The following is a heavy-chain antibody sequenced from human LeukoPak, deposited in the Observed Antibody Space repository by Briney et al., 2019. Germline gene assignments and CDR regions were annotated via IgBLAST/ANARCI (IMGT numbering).Heavy chain of an antibody. CDR3: ARRYFYDSGGYYYYFDY. CDR2: IYYSGST. J-gene: IGHJ4*02. Sequence: SETLSLTCTVSGGSISSSSYYWGWIRQPSGKGLEWIGSIYYSGSTYYNPSLKSRVTISVDTSKNQFSLKLSSVTAADTAVYYCARRYFYDSGGYYYYFDYWGQGTLVTVSS. V-gene: IGHV4-39*01. CDR1: GGSISSSSYY. D-gene: IGHD3-22*01.